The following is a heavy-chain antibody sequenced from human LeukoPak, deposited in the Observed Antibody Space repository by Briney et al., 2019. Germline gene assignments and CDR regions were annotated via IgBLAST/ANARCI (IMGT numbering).Heavy chain of an antibody. CDR1: GFTFSSYG. Sequence: PGGSLRLSCAASGFTFSSYGMHWVRQAPGKGLEWVAVIWYDGSNKYSADSVKGRFTISRDNSKNTLYLQMNSLRAEDTAVYYCARYGYSHGMDVWGQGTTVTVSS. CDR2: IWYDGSNK. V-gene: IGHV3-33*01. J-gene: IGHJ6*02. CDR3: ARYGYSHGMDV. D-gene: IGHD5-18*01.